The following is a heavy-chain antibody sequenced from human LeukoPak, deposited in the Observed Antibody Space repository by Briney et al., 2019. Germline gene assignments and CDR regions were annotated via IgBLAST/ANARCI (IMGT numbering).Heavy chain of an antibody. CDR1: AYTFTDYY. V-gene: IGHV1-2*06. CDR3: ARDSRTISNWFDT. J-gene: IGHJ5*02. Sequence: GVSVKVSCKASAYTFTDYYVHWVRQAPGEGLEWKGRINPSSGDTNYAQNFQGRVTMTRDTSISTAYMELSSLTSEDTAVYYCARDSRTISNWFDTWGQGTPVTVSS. D-gene: IGHD1-1*01. CDR2: INPSSGDT.